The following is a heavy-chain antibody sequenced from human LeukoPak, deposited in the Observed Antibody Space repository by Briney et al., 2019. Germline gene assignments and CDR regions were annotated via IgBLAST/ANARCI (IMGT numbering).Heavy chain of an antibody. V-gene: IGHV3-23*01. CDR1: GFTFSSYA. J-gene: IGHJ4*02. CDR2: ISGSGGST. CDR3: ARQRDYGEFLI. D-gene: IGHD4-17*01. Sequence: GGSLRLSCAASGFTFSSYAMSWVRQAPGKGLEWVPAISGSGGSTYYADSVKGRFTISRDNSKNTLYLQMNSLRAEDTAVYYCARQRDYGEFLIWGQGTLVTVSS.